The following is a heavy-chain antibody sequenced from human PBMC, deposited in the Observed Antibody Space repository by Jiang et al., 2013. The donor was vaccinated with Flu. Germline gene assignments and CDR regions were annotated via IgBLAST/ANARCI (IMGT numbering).Heavy chain of an antibody. J-gene: IGHJ5*02. CDR1: GDSVSSNSAA. Sequence: QTLSLTCAISGDSVSSNSAAWNWIRQSPSRGLEWLGRTYYRSKWYYEYAVSVKSRITINPDTSKNQFSLQLNSVTPEDTAVYYCARSIAAAGTGLGWFDPWGQGTLVTVSS. CDR2: TYYRSKWYY. V-gene: IGHV6-1*01. D-gene: IGHD6-13*01. CDR3: ARSIAAAGTGLGWFDP.